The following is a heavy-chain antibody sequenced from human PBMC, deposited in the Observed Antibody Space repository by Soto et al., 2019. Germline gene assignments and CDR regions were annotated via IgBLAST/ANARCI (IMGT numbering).Heavy chain of an antibody. CDR3: ARVSVGTDAFDI. D-gene: IGHD1-1*01. CDR1: GFTFNTYG. Sequence: PGGSLRLSCAASGFTFNTYGMNWVRQAPGKGLEWVAVISNDRSNIYYADSVKGRFTISRDNSKNTLYLQMNSLRAEDTAVYYCARVSVGTDAFDIWGQGTMVTVSS. J-gene: IGHJ3*02. CDR2: ISNDRSNI. V-gene: IGHV3-33*07.